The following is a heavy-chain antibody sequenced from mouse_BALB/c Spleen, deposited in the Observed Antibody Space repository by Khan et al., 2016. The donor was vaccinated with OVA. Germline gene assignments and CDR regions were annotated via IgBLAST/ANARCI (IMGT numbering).Heavy chain of an antibody. CDR1: GFTFSTYG. V-gene: IGHV5-6*01. CDR2: ISSGGSYT. Sequence: VQLKESGGDLVKPGGSLKLSCAASGFTFSTYGMSWVRQTPDKRLEWVATISSGGSYTYYPDNVKGRFTISRDNAKNTLYLQMSSLKSYDTAMYYCARLAYYYNSEGFAYWGQGTLVTVSA. J-gene: IGHJ3*01. CDR3: ARLAYYYNSEGFAY. D-gene: IGHD1-1*01.